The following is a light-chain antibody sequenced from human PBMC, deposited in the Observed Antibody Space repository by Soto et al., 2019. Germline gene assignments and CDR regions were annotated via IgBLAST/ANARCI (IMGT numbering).Light chain of an antibody. CDR3: QQYENLPT. J-gene: IGKJ5*01. CDR2: DAS. Sequence: DIQLTQSPSYLSASVGDRVTITCQASQNINNYLNWYQQKPGRAPKLLIYDASNLEAGVRSRVRGSGSGSDFTFTIRRLQPEDIATYYCQQYENLPTFGQGTRLEIK. CDR1: QNINNY. V-gene: IGKV1-33*01.